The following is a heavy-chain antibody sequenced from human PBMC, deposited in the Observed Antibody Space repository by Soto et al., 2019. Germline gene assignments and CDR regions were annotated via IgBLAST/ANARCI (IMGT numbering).Heavy chain of an antibody. CDR3: ARALILTGYYIHDAFDI. CDR2: IYYSGST. D-gene: IGHD3-9*01. CDR1: GAPISIYY. J-gene: IGHJ3*02. Sequence: SETLFLPCAVPGAPISIYYLSLIGQPPGKGLEWIGYIYYSGSTNYNPSLKSRVTISVDTSKNQFSLKLSSVTAADTAVYYCARALILTGYYIHDAFDIWGQGTMVTVS. V-gene: IGHV4-59*01.